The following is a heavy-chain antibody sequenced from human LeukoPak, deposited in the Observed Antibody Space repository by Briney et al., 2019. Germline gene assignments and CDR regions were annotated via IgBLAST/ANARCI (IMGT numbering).Heavy chain of an antibody. J-gene: IGHJ3*02. Sequence: GASVKVSCKASGGTFSSYAISWVRQAPGQGLEWMGGIIPIFGTANYAQKFQGRVTITADESTSTAYMELSGLRSEDTAVYYCARDRTYYDILTGYPVLEEARRDAFDIWGQGTIVTVSS. V-gene: IGHV1-69*13. CDR3: ARDRTYYDILTGYPVLEEARRDAFDI. CDR1: GGTFSSYA. D-gene: IGHD3-9*01. CDR2: IIPIFGTA.